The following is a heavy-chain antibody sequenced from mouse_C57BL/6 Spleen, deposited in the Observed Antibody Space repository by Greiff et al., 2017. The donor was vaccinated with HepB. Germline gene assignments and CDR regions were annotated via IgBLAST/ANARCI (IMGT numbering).Heavy chain of an antibody. J-gene: IGHJ3*01. CDR3: TTAGSSSWFAY. V-gene: IGHV14-4*01. CDR2: IDPENGDT. D-gene: IGHD1-1*01. CDR1: GFNIKDDY. Sequence: EVQLQQSGAELVRPGASVKLSCTASGFNIKDDYMHWVKQRPEQGLEWIGWIDPENGDTEYASKFQGKATITADTSSNTAYLQLSSLTSEDTAVYYCTTAGSSSWFAYWGQGTRVTVSA.